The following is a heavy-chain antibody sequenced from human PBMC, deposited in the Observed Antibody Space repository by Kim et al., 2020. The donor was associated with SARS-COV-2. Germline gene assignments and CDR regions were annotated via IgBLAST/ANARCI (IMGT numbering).Heavy chain of an antibody. Sequence: AQKFQGRVTITADESTSTAYMQLSSLRSEDTAVYYCAQGRVTANLPFDYWGQGTLVTVSS. J-gene: IGHJ4*02. V-gene: IGHV1-69*01. CDR3: AQGRVTANLPFDY. D-gene: IGHD2-21*02.